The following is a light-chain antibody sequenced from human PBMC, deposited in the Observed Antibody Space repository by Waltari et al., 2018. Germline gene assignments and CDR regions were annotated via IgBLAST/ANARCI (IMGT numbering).Light chain of an antibody. CDR2: AER. Sequence: SYVLTQLPSVSVAPGKTARITCGGKDVGRKRVHWYQQKPGQAPGLTGYAERERPSGIPERFSGSKSGDTATLTVSRVEAGDEADYYCQVYYTNSDHVVFGGGTKLTVL. J-gene: IGLJ2*01. V-gene: IGLV3-21*03. CDR3: QVYYTNSDHVV. CDR1: DVGRKR.